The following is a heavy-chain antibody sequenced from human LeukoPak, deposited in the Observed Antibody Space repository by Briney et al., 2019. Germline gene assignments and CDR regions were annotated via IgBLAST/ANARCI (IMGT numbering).Heavy chain of an antibody. J-gene: IGHJ5*02. V-gene: IGHV1-2*02. Sequence: ASVKVSCKASGYTFTDHYMHWVRLAPGQGLGWMGWINPNSGGTNYAQKFQGRVTMTRDTSISTAYMELNSLRSDDTAVYYCARDRKEYCNGASCFNYFDPWGQGTLVTVSS. D-gene: IGHD2-15*01. CDR2: INPNSGGT. CDR1: GYTFTDHY. CDR3: ARDRKEYCNGASCFNYFDP.